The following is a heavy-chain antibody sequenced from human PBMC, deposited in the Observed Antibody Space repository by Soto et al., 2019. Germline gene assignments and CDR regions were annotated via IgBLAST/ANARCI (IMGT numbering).Heavy chain of an antibody. D-gene: IGHD3-9*01. CDR2: ISAYNGNT. CDR1: AYIATGYG. Sequence: SVNCTCSSSAYIATGYGISVARQAPGQGIEWMGWISAYNGNTNYAQKLQGRVTMTTDTSTSTAYMELRSLRYDDTAVYYCARDYQYYDILTGSVPFDYWGQGTLVTVSS. V-gene: IGHV1-18*01. CDR3: ARDYQYYDILTGSVPFDY. J-gene: IGHJ4*02.